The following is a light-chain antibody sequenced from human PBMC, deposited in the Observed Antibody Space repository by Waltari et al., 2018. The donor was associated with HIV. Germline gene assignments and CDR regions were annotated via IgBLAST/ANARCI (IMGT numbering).Light chain of an antibody. J-gene: IGLJ2*01. CDR1: ALPKQS. V-gene: IGLV3-25*03. CDR3: QSVDNSGFHVI. CDR2: KDS. Sequence: SYELTQPPSVSVSPGQAAIITCSGAALPKQSAYWYQQRSGQATGLVVYKDSGRPSGIPERFSGSGSGTTFTLTISGVQTEDEADYYCQSVDNSGFHVIFGGGTKLTVL.